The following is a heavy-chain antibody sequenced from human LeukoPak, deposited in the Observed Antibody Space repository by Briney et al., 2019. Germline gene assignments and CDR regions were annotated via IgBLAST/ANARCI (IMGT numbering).Heavy chain of an antibody. D-gene: IGHD3-3*01. CDR2: ISSNSDAV. CDR3: AKDRWTIFGVSSGVGWFDP. J-gene: IGHJ5*02. Sequence: GGSLRLSCAASGFTFDDYAMHCVRQRPGKGLEWVSGISSNSDAVAYADSLKGRFTISRDNAKNSLYLQMNSLRDEDTAFYYCAKDRWTIFGVSSGVGWFDPWGQGTLVSVSS. CDR1: GFTFDDYA. V-gene: IGHV3-9*01.